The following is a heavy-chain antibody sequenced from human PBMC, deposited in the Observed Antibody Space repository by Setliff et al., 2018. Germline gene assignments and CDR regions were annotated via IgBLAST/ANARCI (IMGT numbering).Heavy chain of an antibody. J-gene: IGHJ5*02. CDR3: ARRGERFFNWFDP. D-gene: IGHD2-21*01. CDR2: IYPGNADT. V-gene: IGHV5-51*01. CDR1: GYSFTDCW. Sequence: PGESLKISCKGSGYSFTDCWIAWVRQTPGKGLEWMGTIYPGNADTRYSPSFQGQVTISTDTSINTAFLQWNNLKASDTAVYYCARRGERFFNWFDPWGQGTLVTVSS.